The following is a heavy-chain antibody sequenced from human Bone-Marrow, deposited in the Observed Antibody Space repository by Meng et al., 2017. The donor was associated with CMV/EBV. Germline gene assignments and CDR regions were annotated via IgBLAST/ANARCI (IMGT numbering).Heavy chain of an antibody. V-gene: IGHV1-8*02. Sequence: ASVKVSCKASGYTFTSYGINWVRQATGQGLEWMGWMNPNSGNTGYAQKFQGRVTMTRNTSISTAYMELSSLRSEDTAVYYCASSQYDILTGYFHYGMDVWGQGTTVTVSS. J-gene: IGHJ6*02. CDR3: ASSQYDILTGYFHYGMDV. CDR1: GYTFTSYG. CDR2: MNPNSGNT. D-gene: IGHD3-9*01.